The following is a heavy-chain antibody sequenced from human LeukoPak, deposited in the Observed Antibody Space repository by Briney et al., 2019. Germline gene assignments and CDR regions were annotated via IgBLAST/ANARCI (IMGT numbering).Heavy chain of an antibody. Sequence: GGSLRLSCEDSGFTFRSYEMNWVRQAPGKGLEWIAYLSSSGSAFSYADSVKGRFTIARDNAKHSLYLQMNILRAEDTAVYYCASEGYGGNSDAFDIWGQGTMVTVS. J-gene: IGHJ3*02. CDR2: LSSSGSAF. D-gene: IGHD4-23*01. CDR3: ASEGYGGNSDAFDI. V-gene: IGHV3-48*03. CDR1: GFTFRSYE.